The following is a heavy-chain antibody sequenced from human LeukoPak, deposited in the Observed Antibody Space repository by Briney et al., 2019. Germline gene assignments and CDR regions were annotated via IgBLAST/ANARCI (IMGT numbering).Heavy chain of an antibody. CDR1: GYTFTSYG. CDR3: ARGPYSSSSTHYFDY. CDR2: IRAYNGNT. D-gene: IGHD6-13*01. V-gene: IGHV1-18*01. J-gene: IGHJ4*02. Sequence: ASVKVSCKASGYTFTSYGISWVRQAPGQGLEWMGWIRAYNGNTNYAQKLQGRVTMTTDTSTSTAYMELRSLRSDDTAVYYCARGPYSSSSTHYFDYWGQGTLVTVSS.